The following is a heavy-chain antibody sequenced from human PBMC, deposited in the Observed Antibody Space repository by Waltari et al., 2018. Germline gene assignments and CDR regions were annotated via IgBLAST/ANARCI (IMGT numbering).Heavy chain of an antibody. V-gene: IGHV3-21*01. D-gene: IGHD4-17*01. CDR3: ARAGIDYGDAFDI. J-gene: IGHJ3*02. CDR2: ISSSSSYI. CDR1: SYS. Sequence: SYSMNWVRQAPGKGLEWVSSISSSSSYIYYADSVKGRFTISRDNAKNSLYLQMNSLRAEDTAVYYCARAGIDYGDAFDIWGQGTMVTVSS.